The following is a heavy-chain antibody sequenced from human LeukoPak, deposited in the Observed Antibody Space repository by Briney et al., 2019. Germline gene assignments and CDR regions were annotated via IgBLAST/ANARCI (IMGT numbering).Heavy chain of an antibody. V-gene: IGHV3-30*02. CDR3: AKGAGIAARRMSFEY. Sequence: GGSLRLSCAASGFTFSSYGMHWVRQAPGRGLEWVAFIPYDGRNKYYADSVKGRFTISRDNSKNTLYLQMNSLRAEDTAVYYCAKGAGIAARRMSFEYWGQGTLVTVSS. CDR1: GFTFSSYG. D-gene: IGHD6-6*01. CDR2: IPYDGRNK. J-gene: IGHJ4*02.